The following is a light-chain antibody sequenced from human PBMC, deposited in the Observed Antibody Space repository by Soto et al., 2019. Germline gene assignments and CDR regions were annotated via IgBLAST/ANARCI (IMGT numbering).Light chain of an antibody. CDR2: GTS. Sequence: EIVMTQSPATLSVSPGERATLSCRAGQSVNTNLAWYQQKPGQAPRLLIYGTSNRATGIPARFSGSVSGTEFTLTISRLQSEDFAVYHCQQYNNWPWTFGQGTKVEIK. J-gene: IGKJ1*01. V-gene: IGKV3D-15*01. CDR1: QSVNTN. CDR3: QQYNNWPWT.